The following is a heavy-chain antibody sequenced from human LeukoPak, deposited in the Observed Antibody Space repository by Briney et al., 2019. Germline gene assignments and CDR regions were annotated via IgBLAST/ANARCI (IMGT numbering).Heavy chain of an antibody. D-gene: IGHD6-6*01. CDR2: MSTTGDII. CDR1: GFTFSTYE. CDR3: ARDDGGRHTSSLDY. V-gene: IGHV3-48*03. J-gene: IGHJ4*02. Sequence: PGASLRLSCAASGFTFSTYEMHWVRHAPGKGLEWVSYMSTTGDIIYYADSVKGRFTISRDNAKNSLYLQMDSLRAEDTAVYYCARDDGGRHTSSLDYWGQGTLVAVSS.